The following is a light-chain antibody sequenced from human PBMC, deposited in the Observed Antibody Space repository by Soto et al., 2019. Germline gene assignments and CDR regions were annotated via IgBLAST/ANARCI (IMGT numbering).Light chain of an antibody. Sequence: QSVLTQPPSVSEAPRQRVTISCSGSSSNIGNNAVHWYQHFPGKAPKLLIYYDDLLPSGVSDRFSGSKSGTSASLAISGLQSEDEADYYRAAWDDSLNGVVFGGGTKVTVL. CDR3: AAWDDSLNGVV. V-gene: IGLV1-36*01. J-gene: IGLJ2*01. CDR2: YDD. CDR1: SSNIGNNA.